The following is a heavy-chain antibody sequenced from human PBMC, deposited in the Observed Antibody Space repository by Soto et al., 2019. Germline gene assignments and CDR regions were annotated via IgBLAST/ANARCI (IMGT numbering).Heavy chain of an antibody. CDR1: GITVSDKY. CDR3: AGDPGYSSGTISFDP. D-gene: IGHD3-10*01. V-gene: IGHV3-53*01. CDR2: IYSGGAT. J-gene: IGHJ5*02. Sequence: SGGSLRLSCAASGITVSDKYMSWVRQAPGKGLEWVAVIYSGGATYYADSVKGRFTISRDNSRNTLYLQMNSLRAEDTAVYHCAGDPGYSSGTISFDPWGQGTLVTVSS.